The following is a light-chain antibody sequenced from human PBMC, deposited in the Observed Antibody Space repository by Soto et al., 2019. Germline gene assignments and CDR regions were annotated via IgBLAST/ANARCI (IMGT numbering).Light chain of an antibody. CDR3: QQYDNSPPTYT. CDR2: EAS. V-gene: IGKV3-20*01. J-gene: IGKJ2*01. CDR1: QSVSSNC. Sequence: EMVLKKSPGILSLSPGERATLSCRASQSVSSNCLAWYQQKPGQAPRLLIYEASTRATGIPGRFSGSGSGTDFTLTISRLEPEDFAVYYCQQYDNSPPTYTFGQGTKLEIK.